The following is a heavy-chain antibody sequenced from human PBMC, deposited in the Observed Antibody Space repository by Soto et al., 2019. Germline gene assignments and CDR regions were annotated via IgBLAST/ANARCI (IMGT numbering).Heavy chain of an antibody. V-gene: IGHV1-8*01. D-gene: IGHD3-3*01. Sequence: ASVKVSCKASGYTFPSYDINWVRQATGQWLEWMGWMNPNSGNTGYAQKFQGRVTMTRNTSISTAYMERSSLRSDDTAGYYCAREPGDFWSGYYVPPYYYGMDVWGQGTTVTVSS. J-gene: IGHJ6*02. CDR2: MNPNSGNT. CDR3: AREPGDFWSGYYVPPYYYGMDV. CDR1: GYTFPSYD.